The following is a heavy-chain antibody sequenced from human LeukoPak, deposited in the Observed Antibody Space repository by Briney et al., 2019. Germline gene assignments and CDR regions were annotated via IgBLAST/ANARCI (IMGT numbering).Heavy chain of an antibody. D-gene: IGHD6-13*01. CDR1: GFTFSSYR. CDR3: ARAYSSSWQYYYYYMDV. Sequence: KAGGSLRLSCAASGFTFSSYRMNWVRQAPGKGLEWVSSISSSSSYIYYADSVKGRFTISRDNAKNSLYLQMNSLRAEDTAVYYCARAYSSSWQYYYYYMDVWGKGTTVTASS. J-gene: IGHJ6*03. CDR2: ISSSSSYI. V-gene: IGHV3-21*01.